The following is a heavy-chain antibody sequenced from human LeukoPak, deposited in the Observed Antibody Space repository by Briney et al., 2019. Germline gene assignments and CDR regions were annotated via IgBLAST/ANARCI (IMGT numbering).Heavy chain of an antibody. CDR1: GGSFSGYY. D-gene: IGHD1-7*01. CDR3: ARVRWDNWNSKPIDY. J-gene: IGHJ4*02. Sequence: PSETLSLTCAVYGGSFSGYYWSWICQPPGKGLEWIGEINHSGSTNYNPSLKSRVTISVDTSKNQFSLKLSSVTAADTAVYYCARVRWDNWNSKPIDYWGQGTLVTVSS. CDR2: INHSGST. V-gene: IGHV4-34*01.